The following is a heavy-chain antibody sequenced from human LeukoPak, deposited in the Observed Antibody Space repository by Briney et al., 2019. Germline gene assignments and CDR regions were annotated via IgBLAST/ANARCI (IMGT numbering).Heavy chain of an antibody. CDR3: AKTISWSYDTYYFDY. J-gene: IGHJ4*02. Sequence: GGSLRLSCAASGFTFSSYAMSWVRQAPGKGLEWVSAISGSGGSTYYADSGKGRFTISRDNSKNTLYLQMNSLRAEDTAVYYCAKTISWSYDTYYFDYWGQGTLVTVSS. CDR2: ISGSGGST. D-gene: IGHD1-26*01. CDR1: GFTFSSYA. V-gene: IGHV3-23*01.